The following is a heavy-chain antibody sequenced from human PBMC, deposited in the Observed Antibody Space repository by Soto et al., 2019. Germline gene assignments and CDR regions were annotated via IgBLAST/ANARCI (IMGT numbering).Heavy chain of an antibody. CDR3: AKRSFQLGLPFDY. CDR1: GVTFSSYA. Sequence: EVQVLESGGGLVQPGGSLRLSCVASGVTFSSYAMSWVRQAPGKGLEWVSFVSGSGGSTDYADSVKGRFTISRDNSKSTLYLQLNSLRAEDTAMYYCAKRSFQLGLPFDYWGQGTLVTVSS. CDR2: VSGSGGST. V-gene: IGHV3-23*01. D-gene: IGHD6-13*01. J-gene: IGHJ4*02.